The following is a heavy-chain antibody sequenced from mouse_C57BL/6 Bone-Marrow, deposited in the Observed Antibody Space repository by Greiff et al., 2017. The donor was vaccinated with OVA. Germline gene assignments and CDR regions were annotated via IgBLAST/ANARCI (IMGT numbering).Heavy chain of an antibody. J-gene: IGHJ1*03. V-gene: IGHV1-15*01. CDR1: GYTFTDYE. CDR3: TRPVRYFEV. D-gene: IGHD6-1*01. CDR2: IDPETGGT. Sequence: VKLQQSGAELVRPGASVTLSCKASGYTFTDYELHWVKQTPVHGLEWIGAIDPETGGTAYNQKFKGKAILTADKSSSTDYMERRSLTSEDSAVYYCTRPVRYFEVWGTGTTGTVSS.